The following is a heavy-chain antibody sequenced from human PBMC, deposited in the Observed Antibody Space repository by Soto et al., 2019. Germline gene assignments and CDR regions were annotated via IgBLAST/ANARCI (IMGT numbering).Heavy chain of an antibody. J-gene: IGHJ4*02. CDR3: ARGFTYSSGWYYFDY. D-gene: IGHD6-19*01. V-gene: IGHV4-59*01. CDR1: GGSISGYY. Sequence: SETLSLTCTVSGGSISGYYWSWIRQPPGKGLEWIGYIYYSGSTNYNPSLKSRATISVDTSKNQFSLKLSSVTAADTAVYYCARGFTYSSGWYYFDYWGQGTLVTVSS. CDR2: IYYSGST.